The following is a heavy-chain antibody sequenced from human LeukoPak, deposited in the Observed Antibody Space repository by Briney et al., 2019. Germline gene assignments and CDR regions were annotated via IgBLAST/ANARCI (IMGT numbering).Heavy chain of an antibody. V-gene: IGHV1-69*04. CDR3: ARDSHYCSSTSCYMEDY. Sequence: ASVKVSCKASGGTFSSYAISWVRQAPGQGLEWMGRIIPILGMANYAQKFQGRVTITADKSTSTAYMELSSLRSEDTAVYYCARDSHYCSSTSCYMEDYWGQGTLVTVSS. CDR2: IIPILGMA. J-gene: IGHJ4*02. D-gene: IGHD2-2*02. CDR1: GGTFSSYA.